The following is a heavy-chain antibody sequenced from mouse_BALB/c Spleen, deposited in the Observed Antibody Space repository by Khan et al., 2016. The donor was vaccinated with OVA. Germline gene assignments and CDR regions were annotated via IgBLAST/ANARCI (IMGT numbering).Heavy chain of an antibody. V-gene: IGHV5-6-5*01. J-gene: IGHJ4*01. CDR1: GFTFSSYA. CDR2: INSGGST. CDR3: TRLVDY. Sequence: EVELVESGGGLVKPGGSLKLSCAASGFTFSSYAVSWIRQTPEKRLEWVASINSGGSTYYPDSAKGRFTISRDDARNILYLQMSSLRAEDKAMYYCTRLVDYWGQGTSVTVSS.